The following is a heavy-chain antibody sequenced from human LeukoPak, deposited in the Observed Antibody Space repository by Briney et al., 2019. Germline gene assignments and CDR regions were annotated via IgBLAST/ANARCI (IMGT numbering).Heavy chain of an antibody. CDR1: GFTFNNYG. D-gene: IGHD2-2*01. CDR3: ARGSSIASYGDLYYYYYYIDV. CDR2: ISSSTSTI. Sequence: GGSLRLSCAASGFTFNNYGMNWVRQAPGKGLEWVSYISSSTSTIYYADPVKGRFTIPRDNAKNSLYLQMNSLRAEDTAVYYCARGSSIASYGDLYYYYYYIDVWGRGTTVTVSS. V-gene: IGHV3-48*01. J-gene: IGHJ6*03.